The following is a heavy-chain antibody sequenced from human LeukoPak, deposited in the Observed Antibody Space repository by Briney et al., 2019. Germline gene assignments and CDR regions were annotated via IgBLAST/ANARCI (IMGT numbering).Heavy chain of an antibody. Sequence: PGGSLRLSCAASGFTLSSYWMHLVRQATGKGQVSIPRIISDGSSTSYADSVKGRFTITRDKAKNTLYLQMNRLRAEDTAVYYCAPRPSIEIGANWGQGTLVTVSS. CDR3: APRPSIEIGAN. V-gene: IGHV3-74*01. CDR2: IISDGSST. CDR1: GFTLSSYW. D-gene: IGHD5-24*01. J-gene: IGHJ4*02.